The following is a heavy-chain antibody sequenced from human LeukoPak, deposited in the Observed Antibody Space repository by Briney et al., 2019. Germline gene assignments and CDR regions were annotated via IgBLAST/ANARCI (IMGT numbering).Heavy chain of an antibody. CDR1: GYTFTSYD. CDR3: ARGVLGWFGKLLPGAYMDV. V-gene: IGHV1-8*03. CDR2: MNPNSGNT. Sequence: ASVKVSCKASGYTFTSYDINWVRQATGQGLEWMGWMNPNSGNTGYAQKFQGRVTITRNTSISTAYMELSSLRSEDTAVYYCARGVLGWFGKLLPGAYMDVWGKGTTVTVSS. J-gene: IGHJ6*03. D-gene: IGHD3-10*01.